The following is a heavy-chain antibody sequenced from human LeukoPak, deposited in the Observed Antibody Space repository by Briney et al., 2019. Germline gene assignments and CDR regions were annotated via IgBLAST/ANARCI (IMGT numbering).Heavy chain of an antibody. V-gene: IGHV3-33*01. Sequence: GGSLRLSCAASGFTLSTHGMHWLRQAPGKGREGVAGMWYDGRREDYADCVKGRLTISRDMSKNTLNLQMNSLRVEDTAMFYCARDLSFGSLDFRGQGTLVTVSS. CDR2: MWYDGRRE. D-gene: IGHD1-26*01. CDR1: GFTLSTHG. J-gene: IGHJ4*02. CDR3: ARDLSFGSLDF.